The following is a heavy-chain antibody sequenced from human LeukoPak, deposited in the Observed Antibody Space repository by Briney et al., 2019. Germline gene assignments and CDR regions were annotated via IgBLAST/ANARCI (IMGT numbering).Heavy chain of an antibody. CDR1: GYTFTSYD. Sequence: ASVKLSCKASGYTFTSYDINWVRQATGQGLEWMGWMNPNSGNTGYAQKFQGRVTITRNTSISTAYMELSSLRSEDTAVYYCARGYYYYDSSGYYYVKAFDIWGQGTMVTVSS. CDR2: MNPNSGNT. CDR3: ARGYYYYDSSGYYYVKAFDI. J-gene: IGHJ3*02. V-gene: IGHV1-8*03. D-gene: IGHD3-22*01.